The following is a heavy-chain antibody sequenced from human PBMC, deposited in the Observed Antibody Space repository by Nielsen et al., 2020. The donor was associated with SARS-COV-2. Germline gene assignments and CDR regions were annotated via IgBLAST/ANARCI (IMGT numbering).Heavy chain of an antibody. D-gene: IGHD3-3*01. CDR1: GGSFSGYY. V-gene: IGHV4-34*01. Sequence: SETLSLTCAVYGGSFSGYYWSWIRQPPGKGLEWIGEINHSGSTNYNPSLKSRVTISVDTSKNQFSLKLSSVTAADTAVYYCASFGVDTAAEYDYWGQGTLVTVSS. CDR2: INHSGST. CDR3: ASFGVDTAAEYDY. J-gene: IGHJ4*02.